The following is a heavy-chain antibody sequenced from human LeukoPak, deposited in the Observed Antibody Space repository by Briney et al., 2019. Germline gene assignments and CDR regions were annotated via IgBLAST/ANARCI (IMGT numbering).Heavy chain of an antibody. V-gene: IGHV3-7*01. CDR1: GFTFSSYW. J-gene: IGHJ4*02. CDR2: IKQDGSEK. CDR3: PRGYCDYCY. Sequence: PGGSLRLSCAASGFTFSSYWMSWVGQAPGKGLERVANIKQDGSEKYYVDSVKGRFTISRDNAKNSLYLQMNSLRAEDTAVYYCPRGYCDYCYWGQGTLVTFST. D-gene: IGHD4-17*01.